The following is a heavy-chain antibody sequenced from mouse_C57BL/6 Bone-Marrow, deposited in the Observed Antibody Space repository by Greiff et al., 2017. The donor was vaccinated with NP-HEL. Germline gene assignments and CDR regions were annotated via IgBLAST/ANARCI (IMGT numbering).Heavy chain of an antibody. Sequence: VQLKESGAELVRPGASVKLSCTASGFNIKDDYMHWVKQRPEQGLEWIGWIDPENGDTEYASKFQGKATITADTSSNTAYLQLSSLTSEDTAVYYCTTNDGDDWGQGTTLTVSS. D-gene: IGHD2-12*01. CDR1: GFNIKDDY. CDR3: TTNDGDD. CDR2: IDPENGDT. V-gene: IGHV14-4*01. J-gene: IGHJ2*01.